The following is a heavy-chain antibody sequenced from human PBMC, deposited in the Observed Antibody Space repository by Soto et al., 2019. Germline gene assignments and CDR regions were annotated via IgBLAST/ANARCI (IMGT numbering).Heavy chain of an antibody. CDR1: GGSISSYY. Sequence: PSETLSLTCTVSGGSISSYYWSWIRQPSGKGLEWIGYIYYSGSTNYNPSLKSRVTISVDTSKNQFSLKLSSVTAADTAVYYRARDLDYYGLGSYVYWGQGTLVTV. CDR3: ARDLDYYGLGSYVY. D-gene: IGHD3-10*01. CDR2: IYYSGST. J-gene: IGHJ4*02. V-gene: IGHV4-59*01.